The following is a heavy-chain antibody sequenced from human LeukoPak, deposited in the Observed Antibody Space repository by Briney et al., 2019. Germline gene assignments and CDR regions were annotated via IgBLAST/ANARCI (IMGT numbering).Heavy chain of an antibody. CDR3: ARDRGIAAAGRFDY. D-gene: IGHD6-13*01. J-gene: IGHJ4*02. CDR2: TYYRSKWYN. CDR1: GGSVSSNNAA. V-gene: IGHV6-1*01. Sequence: SQTLSLTCAISGGSVSSNNAAWNWLSQSPSRDLEWLGNTYYRSKWYNDYAVSVKSRITINPDTSKNQFSLQLNSVTPEDTAVYYCARDRGIAAAGRFDYWGQGTLVTVSS.